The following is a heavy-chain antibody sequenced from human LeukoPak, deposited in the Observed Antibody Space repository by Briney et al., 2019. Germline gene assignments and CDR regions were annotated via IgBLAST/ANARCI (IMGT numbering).Heavy chain of an antibody. J-gene: IGHJ4*02. CDR2: ILYSGST. D-gene: IGHD1-1*01. CDR3: ARDLAWNN. CDR1: SGSIGNYY. Sequence: PSETLSLTCTVSSGSIGNYYLSWIRQPPGKRLEWIGHILYSGSTDYNPSLKRRLTMSLDTSQTQFSLKLNSGTAADTAVYYCARDLAWNNWGQGILLTASS. V-gene: IGHV4-59*01.